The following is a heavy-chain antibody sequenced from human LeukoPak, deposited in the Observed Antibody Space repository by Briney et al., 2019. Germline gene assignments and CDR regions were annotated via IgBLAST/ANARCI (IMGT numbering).Heavy chain of an antibody. CDR1: GFTFSSYA. J-gene: IGHJ4*02. Sequence: PGGSLRLSCAASGFTFSSYAMRWGRQAPGKGVERVSGISGCGAGTYCADSVKGRFTISRDNSKSTLYLQMNSLRAEDTAVYYCAKNRGSGSYRNFDSWGQGTLVTVSS. D-gene: IGHD3-10*01. V-gene: IGHV3-23*01. CDR3: AKNRGSGSYRNFDS. CDR2: ISGCGAGT.